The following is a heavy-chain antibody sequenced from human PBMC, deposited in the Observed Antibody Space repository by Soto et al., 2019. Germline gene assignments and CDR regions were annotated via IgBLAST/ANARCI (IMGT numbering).Heavy chain of an antibody. CDR1: GFTFEMYA. D-gene: IGHD3-10*01. CDR3: AKDNVNVVSMGRGDFDS. CDR2: ITGRVGTT. J-gene: IGHJ4*01. Sequence: EVQLLESGGDLVQPGGSVRLSCAASGFTFEMYAMSWVRQAPGKGLEWVTGITGRVGTTFYADSVKGQFTISRDSSMKTLYLDMHSLRAEDTAVYYCAKDNVNVVSMGRGDFDSWGHGTLVIVSS. V-gene: IGHV3-23*01.